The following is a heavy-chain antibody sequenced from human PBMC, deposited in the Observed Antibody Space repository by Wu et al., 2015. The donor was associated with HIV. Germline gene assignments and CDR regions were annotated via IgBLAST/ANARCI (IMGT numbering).Heavy chain of an antibody. CDR3: ARDSRGGPDAFDI. V-gene: IGHV1-69*12. CDR2: IIPIFGTA. J-gene: IGHJ3*02. D-gene: IGHD2-15*01. Sequence: QAQLMQSGGEVKKPGSSVKVSCKASGGTFSSYAISWVRQAPGQGLEWMGGIIPIFGTANYAQKFQGRVTITADESTSTAYMELSSLRSEDTAVYYCARDSRGGPDAFDIWGQGDNGHRLF. CDR1: GGTFSSYA.